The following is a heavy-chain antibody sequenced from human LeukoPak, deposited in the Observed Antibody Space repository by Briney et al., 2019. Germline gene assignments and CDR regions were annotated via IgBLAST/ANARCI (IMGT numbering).Heavy chain of an antibody. CDR3: TRAVAGHPD. CDR2: INHSGST. CDR1: GGSFSGYY. J-gene: IGHJ4*02. Sequence: SETLSLTCAVYGGSFSGYYWSWIRQPPGKGLEWIGEINHSGSTNYNTSLKSRVTMSIDTSKNQFSLMLTSVTAADTAVYYCTRAVAGHPDWGQGTLVTVSS. D-gene: IGHD6-19*01. V-gene: IGHV4-34*01.